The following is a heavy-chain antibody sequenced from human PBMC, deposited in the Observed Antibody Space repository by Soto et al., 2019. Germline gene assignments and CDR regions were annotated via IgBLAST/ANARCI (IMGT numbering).Heavy chain of an antibody. V-gene: IGHV1-18*01. Sequence: HVQLVQSGGEVKKPEASVKVSCKPSGYTFTNYVISWVRQAPGQGLEYMGWISPFNGHTKYAQKFQGRVTLTTETSTSTAYMELRSLINDDTAVYYCARDAGSESYIAYWGQGTLVSVSS. J-gene: IGHJ4*02. CDR2: ISPFNGHT. CDR3: ARDAGSESYIAY. CDR1: GYTFTNYV. D-gene: IGHD1-26*01.